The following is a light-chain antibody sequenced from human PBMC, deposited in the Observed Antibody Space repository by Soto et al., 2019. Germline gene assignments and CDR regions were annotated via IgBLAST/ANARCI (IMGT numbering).Light chain of an antibody. CDR1: QSISSW. Sequence: IQISQAPSTRSASVGDSVTITCRASQSISSWLAWYQQKPGKAPKLLIYKASNLETGVPSRFSGSGSGTEFTLTISSLQPDDFATFYCQQYHSYPWTFGRGTKVDIK. V-gene: IGKV1-5*03. J-gene: IGKJ1*01. CDR3: QQYHSYPWT. CDR2: KAS.